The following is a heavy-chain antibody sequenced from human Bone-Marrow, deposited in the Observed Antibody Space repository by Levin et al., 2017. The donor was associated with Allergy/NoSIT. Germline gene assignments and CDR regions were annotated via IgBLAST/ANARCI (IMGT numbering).Heavy chain of an antibody. Sequence: GGSLRLSCAASGFTFSSYDMHWVRQAPGKGLEWVAFMSHDGTNEYYADSVKGRFTISRDNSKNTLYLQMNTLRAEDTAMYYCAKGVDYGDGYGMDVWGQGTTVTVSS. V-gene: IGHV3-30*18. CDR3: AKGVDYGDGYGMDV. CDR1: GFTFSSYD. J-gene: IGHJ6*02. CDR2: MSHDGTNE. D-gene: IGHD4-17*01.